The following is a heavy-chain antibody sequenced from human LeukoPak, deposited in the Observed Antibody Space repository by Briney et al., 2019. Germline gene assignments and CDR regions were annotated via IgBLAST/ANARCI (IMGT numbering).Heavy chain of an antibody. D-gene: IGHD2-15*01. V-gene: IGHV4-34*01. Sequence: SETLSLTCAVYGGSFSGYYWSWIRQPPGKGLEWIGEINHSGSTNYNPSLKSRVTISVDTSKNQFSLKLSSVTAADTAVYLCARDSRYCSGGNCHLRFDYWGQGILVTVSS. J-gene: IGHJ4*02. CDR3: ARDSRYCSGGNCHLRFDY. CDR2: INHSGST. CDR1: GGSFSGYY.